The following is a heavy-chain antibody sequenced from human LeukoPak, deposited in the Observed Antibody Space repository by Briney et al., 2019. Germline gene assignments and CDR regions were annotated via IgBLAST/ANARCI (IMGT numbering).Heavy chain of an antibody. J-gene: IGHJ2*01. CDR3: ARDRLVVTATSSYWYFDL. CDR2: IYYSWST. CDR1: GGSISSGGYS. D-gene: IGHD2-21*02. Sequence: PAETLSLTCTVSGGSISSGGYSWSWIRQHPGMDLDSYGYIYYSWSTYDNPALKSRVIISVDTSKNQFSLKLSSVTAADTAVYYCARDRLVVTATSSYWYFDLWGRGTLVTVSS. V-gene: IGHV4-31*03.